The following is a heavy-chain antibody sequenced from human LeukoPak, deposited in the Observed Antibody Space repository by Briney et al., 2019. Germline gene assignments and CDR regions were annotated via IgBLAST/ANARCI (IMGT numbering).Heavy chain of an antibody. D-gene: IGHD6-13*01. CDR1: GFTFSSYA. CDR3: TSLGRSRIGVARSGGAYYFDY. CDR2: ISGSGGST. J-gene: IGHJ4*02. Sequence: GGSLRLSCAASGFTFSSYAMSWVRQAPGKGLEWVSAISGSGGSTYYADSVKGRFTISRDNSKNTLYLQMNSLRAEDTAVYYCTSLGRSRIGVARSGGAYYFDYWGQGTLVTVSS. V-gene: IGHV3-23*01.